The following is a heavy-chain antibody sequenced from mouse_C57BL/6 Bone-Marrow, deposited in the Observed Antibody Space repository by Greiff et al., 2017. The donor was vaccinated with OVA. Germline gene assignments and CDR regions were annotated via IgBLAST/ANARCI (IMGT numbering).Heavy chain of an antibody. CDR3: ARRIYYYGSSYGYYAMDY. CDR2: IYPGNGDT. J-gene: IGHJ4*01. V-gene: IGHV1-12*01. D-gene: IGHD1-1*01. CDR1: GYTFTSYN. Sequence: SGAELVRPGASVKMSCKASGYTFTSYNMHWVKQTPRQGLEWIGAIYPGNGDTSYNQKFKGKATLTVDKSSSTAYMQLSSLTSEDSAVYFCARRIYYYGSSYGYYAMDYWGQGTSVTVSS.